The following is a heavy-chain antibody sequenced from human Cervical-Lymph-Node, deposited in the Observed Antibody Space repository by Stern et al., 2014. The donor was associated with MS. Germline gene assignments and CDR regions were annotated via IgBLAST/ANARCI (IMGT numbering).Heavy chain of an antibody. Sequence: EVQLVESGGDLVQPGGSLRLSCGASGFTFNNFWMSWVRQAPGKGLEWVATLKQDGSERFYLDSVKGRFTVSRDNAKSSLYLQMNSLRAEDTAVYYCARLASYDTDGSYSYDAFDMWGQGTWVTVSS. CDR1: GFTFNNFW. CDR3: ARLASYDTDGSYSYDAFDM. CDR2: LKQDGSER. J-gene: IGHJ3*02. V-gene: IGHV3-7*01. D-gene: IGHD3-22*01.